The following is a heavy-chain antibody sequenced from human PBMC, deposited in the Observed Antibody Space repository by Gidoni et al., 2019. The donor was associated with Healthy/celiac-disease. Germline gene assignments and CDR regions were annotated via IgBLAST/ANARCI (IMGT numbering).Heavy chain of an antibody. V-gene: IGHV4-39*07. D-gene: IGHD3-10*01. J-gene: IGHJ5*02. CDR2: IYYSGST. Sequence: QLQLQESGPGLVKPSETLSLTCTVSGGSISSSRYYWGWIRQPPGKGLEWIGSIYYSGSTYYHPSLNGRFTISVDTSKNQFSLKLSSVTAADPAVYYCARDFGRRYGSGTMGGFDPWGQGTLVTVSS. CDR3: ARDFGRRYGSGTMGGFDP. CDR1: GGSISSSRYY.